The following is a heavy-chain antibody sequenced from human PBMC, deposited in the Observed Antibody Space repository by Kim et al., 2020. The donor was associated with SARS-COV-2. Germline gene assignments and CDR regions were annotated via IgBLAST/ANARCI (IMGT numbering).Heavy chain of an antibody. J-gene: IGHJ6*02. Sequence: ADSVKGRFTISRDNSKNTLYPQMNSLRAEDTAVYYCAKGEDGYYYYGMDVWGQGTTVTVSS. CDR3: AKGEDGYYYYGMDV. V-gene: IGHV3-23*01.